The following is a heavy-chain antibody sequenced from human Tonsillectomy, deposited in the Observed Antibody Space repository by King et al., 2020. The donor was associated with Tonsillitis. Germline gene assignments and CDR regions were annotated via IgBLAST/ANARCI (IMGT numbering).Heavy chain of an antibody. CDR2: TRNKANSYTT. Sequence: VQLVESGGGLVQPGGSLRLSCAVSGFTFIDHYIDWVRQAPGTGLEGVGRTRNKANSYTTVYAEYVKGRFTISRDESKKSEYLQMNSLKTEDTAVYYCAHSRGYYDYDELDIWGQGTMVTVS. CDR3: AHSRGYYDYDELDI. D-gene: IGHD3-22*01. J-gene: IGHJ3*02. CDR1: GFTFIDHY. V-gene: IGHV3-72*01.